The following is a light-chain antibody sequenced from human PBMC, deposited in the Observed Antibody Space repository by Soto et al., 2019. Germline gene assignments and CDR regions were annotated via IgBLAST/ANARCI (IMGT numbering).Light chain of an antibody. V-gene: IGKV3-20*01. CDR1: QTLSINS. J-gene: IGKJ4*01. CDR2: AAS. CDR3: QQYFGAPLT. Sequence: EIVLTQSPDTLSLSPGERATLFCRASQTLSINSLAWYQQKPGQAPRLLIYAASTRDTGIPDRFNGSGSGTDFTLTISGLEPEDFAVYYCQQYFGAPLTFGGGTKVDIK.